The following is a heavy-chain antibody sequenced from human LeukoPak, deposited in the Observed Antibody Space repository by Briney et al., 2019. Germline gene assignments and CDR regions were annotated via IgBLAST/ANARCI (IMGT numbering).Heavy chain of an antibody. CDR3: ASQYRGSPPSNWFDP. V-gene: IGHV1-69*13. CDR2: IIPIFGTA. D-gene: IGHD3-10*01. J-gene: IGHJ5*02. CDR1: GGTFSSYA. Sequence: GASVKVSCKASGGTFSSYAISWVRQAPGQGLEWMGGIIPIFGTANYAQKFQGRVTITADESTSTAYMELSSLRSEDTAVYYCASQYRGSPPSNWFDPWGQGTLVTVSS.